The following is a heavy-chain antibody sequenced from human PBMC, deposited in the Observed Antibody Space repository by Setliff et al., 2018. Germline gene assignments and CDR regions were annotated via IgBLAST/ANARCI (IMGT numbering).Heavy chain of an antibody. Sequence: PSETLSLTCNVSGASISSHAWSWIRQTPGKGLEWIGSIYYSGTAYYNPSLKSRVTISVDTSKNQFSLQVTSVTATDTAVYYCARHEFVGGYYGSVTYRHFDYWGQGILVTVSS. D-gene: IGHD3-10*01. CDR2: IYYSGTA. V-gene: IGHV4-39*01. CDR3: ARHEFVGGYYGSVTYRHFDY. CDR1: GASISSHA. J-gene: IGHJ4*02.